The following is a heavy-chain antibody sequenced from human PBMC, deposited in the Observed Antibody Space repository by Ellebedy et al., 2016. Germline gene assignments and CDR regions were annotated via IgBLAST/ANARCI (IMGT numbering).Heavy chain of an antibody. CDR3: AKVSKQMVIPDY. CDR1: GFTFSDSG. Sequence: GESLKISCAASGFTFSDSGMHWVRQAPGKGLEWVAVTWSAGSNKFYADSVKGRFTISRDNSKNTVFLQMNSLRAEDTAVYYCAKVSKQMVIPDYWGQGTLVTVSS. J-gene: IGHJ4*02. D-gene: IGHD6-13*01. CDR2: TWSAGSNK. V-gene: IGHV3-30*02.